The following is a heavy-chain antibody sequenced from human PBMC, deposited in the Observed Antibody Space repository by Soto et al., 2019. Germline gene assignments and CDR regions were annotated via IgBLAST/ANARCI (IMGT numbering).Heavy chain of an antibody. CDR3: AKDSCYNGVCMGGCHY. J-gene: IGHJ4*02. V-gene: IGHV1-69*01. Sequence: QVQLVQSGAEAKKPGSSVKVSCKASGGTFSSYAISWVRPAPGQGLEWMGGITPIFGTTNYAQKFQGRVTITGEESTSSTYMGPSTLISETTAVYYCAKDSCYNGVCMGGCHYWVQGTLVTVSS. CDR2: ITPIFGTT. CDR1: GGTFSSYA. D-gene: IGHD2-8*01.